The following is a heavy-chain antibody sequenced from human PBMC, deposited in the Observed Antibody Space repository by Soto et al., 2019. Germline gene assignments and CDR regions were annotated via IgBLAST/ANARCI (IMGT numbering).Heavy chain of an antibody. Sequence: PSETLSLTCAVSGGSFTSNNWWTWVRQPPGQGLEWTGEIYRTGSTNYNPSLKSRVTISLDKSENQFSLKVTSLTAADTAVYYCASRDPGTSADYWGQGTLVTVSS. J-gene: IGHJ4*02. CDR2: IYRTGST. CDR3: ASRDPGTSADY. V-gene: IGHV4-4*02. D-gene: IGHD1-7*01. CDR1: GGSFTSNNW.